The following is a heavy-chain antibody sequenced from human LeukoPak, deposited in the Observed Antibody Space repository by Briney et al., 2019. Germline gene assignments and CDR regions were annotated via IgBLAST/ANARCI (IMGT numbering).Heavy chain of an antibody. CDR3: AKDRSQIYYNYYMDV. V-gene: IGHV4-59*08. CDR1: GGSISSYY. CDR2: IYYSGST. D-gene: IGHD1-26*01. J-gene: IGHJ6*03. Sequence: PSETLSLTCTVPGGSISSYYWSWIRQPLGKGLEWIGYIYYSGSTNYNPSLKSRVTISVGTSKNQFSLNLSSVTAADTAVYYCAKDRSQIYYNYYMDVWGKGTTVTVSS.